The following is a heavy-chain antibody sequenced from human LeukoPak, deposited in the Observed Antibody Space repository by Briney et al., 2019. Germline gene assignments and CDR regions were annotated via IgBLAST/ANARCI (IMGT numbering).Heavy chain of an antibody. V-gene: IGHV1-8*01. Sequence: GASVKVSCKASGYSFTSYDINWVRQATGQGLEWMGWMNPNSGNTGYTQKFQGRVTMTRDTSISTAYMVLSSLTSEDTAVYYCAKTSGYSSGPNWFDPWGQGTLVTISP. CDR3: AKTSGYSSGPNWFDP. D-gene: IGHD6-19*01. CDR1: GYSFTSYD. J-gene: IGHJ5*02. CDR2: MNPNSGNT.